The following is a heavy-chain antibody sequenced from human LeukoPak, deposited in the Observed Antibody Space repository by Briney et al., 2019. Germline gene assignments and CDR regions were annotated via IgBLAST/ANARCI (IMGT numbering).Heavy chain of an antibody. Sequence: VASVKVSCKASGYTFTSYGISWVRQAPGQGLEWMGWISAYNGNTNYAQKLQGRVTMTTGTYERAAYKGLRSLRSDDSAVYYCARVGGNYHHANDYWGQGTLVTVSS. V-gene: IGHV1-18*01. CDR2: ISAYNGNT. CDR3: ARVGGNYHHANDY. D-gene: IGHD1-7*01. CDR1: GYTFTSYG. J-gene: IGHJ4*02.